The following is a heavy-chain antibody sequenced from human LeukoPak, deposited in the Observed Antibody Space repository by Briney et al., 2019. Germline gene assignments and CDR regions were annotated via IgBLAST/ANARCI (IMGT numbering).Heavy chain of an antibody. Sequence: GGSLRLSCAASGFTFSSYAMHWVRQAPGKGLEWVAVISYDGSNKYYAGSVKGRFTISRDNSKDTLYLQMNSLKAEDTAVYYCARNWNYVNYYYMDVWGKGTTVTVSS. V-gene: IGHV3-30*04. CDR2: ISYDGSNK. CDR1: GFTFSSYA. D-gene: IGHD1-7*01. J-gene: IGHJ6*03. CDR3: ARNWNYVNYYYMDV.